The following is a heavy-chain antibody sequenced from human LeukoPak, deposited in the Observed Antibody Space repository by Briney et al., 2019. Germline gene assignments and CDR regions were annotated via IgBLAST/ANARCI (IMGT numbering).Heavy chain of an antibody. CDR1: GGTFSSYA. Sequence: GSSVKVSCKASGGTFSSYAISWVRQAPGQGLEWMGGIIPIFGTANYAQKFQGRVTITTDESTSTAYMELSSLRSEDTAVYYCAIRIAAAESNSAWDNWFDPWGEGTLVTVSS. D-gene: IGHD6-13*01. J-gene: IGHJ5*02. V-gene: IGHV1-69*05. CDR2: IIPIFGTA. CDR3: AIRIAAAESNSAWDNWFDP.